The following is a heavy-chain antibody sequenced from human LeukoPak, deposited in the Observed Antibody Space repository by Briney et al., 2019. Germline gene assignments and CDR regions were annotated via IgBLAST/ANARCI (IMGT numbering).Heavy chain of an antibody. CDR2: IYYSGST. Sequence: SETLSLTCTVSGGSISSGGYYWSWIRQHPGKGLEWIGYIYYSGSTYYNPSLKSRVTISVDTSKNQFSLELSSVTAADTAVYYCARDMARGLTNWFDPWGQGTLVTVSP. D-gene: IGHD3-10*01. J-gene: IGHJ5*02. CDR1: GGSISSGGYY. V-gene: IGHV4-31*03. CDR3: ARDMARGLTNWFDP.